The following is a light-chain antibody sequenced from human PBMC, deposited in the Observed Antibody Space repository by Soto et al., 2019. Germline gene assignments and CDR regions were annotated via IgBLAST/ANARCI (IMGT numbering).Light chain of an antibody. J-gene: IGKJ5*01. CDR1: QGISRS. CDR3: QQADTFTST. CDR2: AAS. Sequence: DIQMSQSPSSVSASVGDRVTITCPASQGISRSLAWYQQQPGKAPQLLIYAASSLQSGVPSRFSGSGVGTDFTPTISSRQHEDVATYYCQQADTFTSTFGQGTRVEI. V-gene: IGKV1D-12*01.